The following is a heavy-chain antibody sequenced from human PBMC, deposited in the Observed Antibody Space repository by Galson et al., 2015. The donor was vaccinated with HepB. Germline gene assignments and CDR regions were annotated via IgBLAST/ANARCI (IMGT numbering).Heavy chain of an antibody. Sequence: SVKVSCKASGGTFSSYAISWVRQAPGQGLEWMGGIIPIFGTANYAQKFQGRVTITADESTSTAYMELSSLRSEDTAVYYCASHRYGDYLRWFDPWGQGTLVTVSS. V-gene: IGHV1-69*13. CDR3: ASHRYGDYLRWFDP. D-gene: IGHD4-17*01. CDR1: GGTFSSYA. J-gene: IGHJ5*02. CDR2: IIPIFGTA.